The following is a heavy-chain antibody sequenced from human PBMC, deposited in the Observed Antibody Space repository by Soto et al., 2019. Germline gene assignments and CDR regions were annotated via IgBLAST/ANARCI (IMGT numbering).Heavy chain of an antibody. CDR3: AILTSYIHSRGYYNRHDAFDI. V-gene: IGHV5-51*01. J-gene: IGHJ3*02. D-gene: IGHD3-22*01. Sequence: GESLKISCKGSGYSFLNYWIGWVRQMPGKGLEWMGIIYPGDSDISYSPSFQGQVIISADKSISTAYLQWSSLKASDTAMYYCAILTSYIHSRGYYNRHDAFDIWGQGAMVTVSS. CDR1: GYSFLNYW. CDR2: IYPGDSDI.